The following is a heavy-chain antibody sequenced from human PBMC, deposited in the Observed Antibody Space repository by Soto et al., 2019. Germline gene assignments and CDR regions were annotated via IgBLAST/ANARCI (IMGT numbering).Heavy chain of an antibody. CDR2: INPRGGST. Sequence: QVQLVQSGAEVKKPGASVKVSCKASGYTFTNYYMHWVRQAPGQGLEWMGIINPRGGSTTYAQKFQGRVTMTRDTSTSTVYMELSSLRFEDTAVYYCARDPSAHYYYYYAMDVWGQGTTVTVSS. CDR1: GYTFTNYY. D-gene: IGHD2-2*01. V-gene: IGHV1-46*01. J-gene: IGHJ6*02. CDR3: ARDPSAHYYYYYAMDV.